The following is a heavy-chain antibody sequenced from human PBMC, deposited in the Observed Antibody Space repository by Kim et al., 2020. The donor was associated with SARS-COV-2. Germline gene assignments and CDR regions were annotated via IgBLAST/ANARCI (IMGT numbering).Heavy chain of an antibody. Sequence: GGSLRLSCAASGFTFSSYGMHWVRQAPGKGLEWVAVIWYDGSNKYYADSVKGRFTISRDNSKNTLYLQMNSLRAEDTAVYYCAREYLAGYFATDYGMDVWGQGTTVTVSS. D-gene: IGHD3-9*01. CDR1: GFTFSSYG. J-gene: IGHJ6*02. CDR2: IWYDGSNK. CDR3: AREYLAGYFATDYGMDV. V-gene: IGHV3-33*01.